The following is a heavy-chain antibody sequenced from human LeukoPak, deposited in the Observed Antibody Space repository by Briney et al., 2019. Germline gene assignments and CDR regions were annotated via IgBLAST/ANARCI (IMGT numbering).Heavy chain of an antibody. V-gene: IGHV1-2*02. CDR3: ARDLDNWNDGYYYYYMDV. J-gene: IGHJ6*03. D-gene: IGHD1-20*01. CDR1: GYTFTGYY. CDR2: INPNSGGT. Sequence: ASVKVSCKASGYTFTGYYMHWVRQAPGQGLEWMGWINPNSGGTNYAQKFQGRVIMTRDTSISTAYMELSRLRSDDTAVYYCARDLDNWNDGYYYYYMDVWGKGTTVTVSS.